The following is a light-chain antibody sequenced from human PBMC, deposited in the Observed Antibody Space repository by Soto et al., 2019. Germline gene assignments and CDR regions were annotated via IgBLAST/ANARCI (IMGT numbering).Light chain of an antibody. CDR2: DVS. CDR3: RSYPGSSTPVV. Sequence: QSALTQPASVSGSPGQSITIPCTGTSSDVGAYNYVSWYQHHPGKAPKLMIYDVSNRPSGVSNRFSGSKSGNTASLTISGLQAEDEADYFCRSYPGSSTPVVFGTGTKLTVL. V-gene: IGLV2-14*03. J-gene: IGLJ1*01. CDR1: SSDVGAYNY.